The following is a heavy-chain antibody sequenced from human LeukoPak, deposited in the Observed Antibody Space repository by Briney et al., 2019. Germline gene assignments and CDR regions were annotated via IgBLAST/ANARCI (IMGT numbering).Heavy chain of an antibody. V-gene: IGHV1-2*02. D-gene: IGHD3-3*01. J-gene: IGHJ5*02. Sequence: GASVKVSCXASGYTFTKYYIYWVRPAPGQGLEWMGWINPNSGATNYAQKFQGRVTMTRDTSINTAYMELSRLRSDDTAVYYCAREGTLFPGLPADFGWFDPWGQGALVTVSS. CDR2: INPNSGAT. CDR3: AREGTLFPGLPADFGWFDP. CDR1: GYTFTKYY.